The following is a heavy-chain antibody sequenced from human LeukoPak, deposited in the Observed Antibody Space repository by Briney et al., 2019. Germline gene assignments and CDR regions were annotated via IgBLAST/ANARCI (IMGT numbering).Heavy chain of an antibody. Sequence: ASVKVSCKASGYTFTSYYMHWVRQAPGQGLEWMGWINTNTGNPTYAQGFTGRFVFSLDTSVSTAYLQISSLKAEDTAVYYCARAHYDILTGYSDWFDPWGQGTLVTVSS. CDR2: INTNTGNP. D-gene: IGHD3-9*01. J-gene: IGHJ5*02. CDR3: ARAHYDILTGYSDWFDP. V-gene: IGHV7-4-1*02. CDR1: GYTFTSYY.